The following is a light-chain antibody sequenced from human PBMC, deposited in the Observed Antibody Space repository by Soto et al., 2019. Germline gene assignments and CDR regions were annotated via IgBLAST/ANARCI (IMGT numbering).Light chain of an antibody. CDR1: QAISPY. CDR3: QHYFTYPLI. CDR2: DTY. J-gene: IGKJ4*01. V-gene: IGKV1-8*01. Sequence: AIRMTQSPSSVSASTGDRVTITCRASQAISPYLAWYQQKPGKAPKILIYDTYTLQSGVPSRFSGSGSGTDFTLTISGLQSEDFVTYYCQHYFTYPLIFGGGTKVEIK.